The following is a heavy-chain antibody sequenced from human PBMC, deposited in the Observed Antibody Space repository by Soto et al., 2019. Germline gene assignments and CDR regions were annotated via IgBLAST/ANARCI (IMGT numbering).Heavy chain of an antibody. CDR2: IFYSGST. J-gene: IGHJ6*02. V-gene: IGHV4-61*01. CDR3: ARYTYTYDGGVSPDCYCYGLDV. CDR1: GGSVSRGSHY. Sequence: SETLSLTCTVSGGSVSRGSHYWSWTRQPPGKGLEWIGYIFYSGSTNYNPSLKSRLTISVDTSKNQFSLKLSSVTAADTAVYYCARYTYTYDGGVSPDCYCYGLDVWGQGTTVTVSS. D-gene: IGHD3-16*01.